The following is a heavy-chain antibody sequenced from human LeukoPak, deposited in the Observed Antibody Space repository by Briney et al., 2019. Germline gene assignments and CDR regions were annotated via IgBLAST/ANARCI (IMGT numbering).Heavy chain of an antibody. D-gene: IGHD6-19*01. CDR3: ARGQSYQCLGHYFDY. Sequence: ASVKVSCKASGYTFTGYYMHWVRQAPGQGLEWMGWINPNSGGTNYAQKFQGRVTMTRDTSISTAYMELSRLRSDDTAVYYCARGQSYQCLGHYFDYWGQGTRVTVSS. V-gene: IGHV1-2*02. CDR2: INPNSGGT. J-gene: IGHJ4*02. CDR1: GYTFTGYY.